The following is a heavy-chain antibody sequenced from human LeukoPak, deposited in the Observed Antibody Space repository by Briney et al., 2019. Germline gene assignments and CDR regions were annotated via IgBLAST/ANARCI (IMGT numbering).Heavy chain of an antibody. V-gene: IGHV4-34*01. CDR2: INHSGST. CDR1: GGSFSGYY. J-gene: IGHJ4*02. D-gene: IGHD5-18*01. CDR3: ARGGLWFDY. Sequence: SETLSLTCAVYGGSFSGYYWSWIRQPPGKGLEWIGEINHSGSTNYNPSLKSRVTISVDTSKNRFSLKLSSVTAADTAVYYCARGGLWFDYWGQGTLVTVSS.